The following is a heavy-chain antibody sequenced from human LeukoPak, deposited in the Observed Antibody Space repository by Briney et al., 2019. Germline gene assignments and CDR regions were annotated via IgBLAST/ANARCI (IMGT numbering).Heavy chain of an antibody. CDR2: IYPSGST. D-gene: IGHD3-22*01. J-gene: IGHJ6*03. CDR1: GGSIISYY. Sequence: SETLSLTCTVSGGSIISYYWSWVRQSAGQGLEWIGRIYPSGSTEYNTSLKSRVTMSVDMSKKQFSLKLTSVTAVDTAVYYCARLKFYDSTGYTPGYYMDVWGKGTTVTVSS. CDR3: ARLKFYDSTGYTPGYYMDV. V-gene: IGHV4-4*07.